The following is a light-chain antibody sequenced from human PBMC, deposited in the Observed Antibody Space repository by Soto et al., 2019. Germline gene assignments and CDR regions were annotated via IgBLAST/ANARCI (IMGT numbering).Light chain of an antibody. CDR3: QQSYSSPQMYT. CDR2: VAS. J-gene: IGKJ2*01. Sequence: DIQMTQSPSSLSASVGDRVTITCRASQTISSSLNWYQQKPGKAPDLLIYVASNLQSGVPSRFSGSGSGSDFTLTISSLQPEDFATYYCQQSYSSPQMYTFGQGTRLEIK. V-gene: IGKV1-39*01. CDR1: QTISSS.